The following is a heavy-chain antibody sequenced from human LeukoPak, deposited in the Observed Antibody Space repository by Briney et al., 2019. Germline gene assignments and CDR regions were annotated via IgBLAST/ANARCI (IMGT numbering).Heavy chain of an antibody. Sequence: PGGSLRLSCAASGFTVSSNYMSWVRQAPGKGLEWVSVIYSGGSTYYADSVKGRFTISRDNSKNTLYLQMNSLRAEDTAVYYCARDGAPLAASPYYYGMDVWGQGTTVTVSS. CDR2: IYSGGST. D-gene: IGHD3-16*01. CDR3: ARDGAPLAASPYYYGMDV. J-gene: IGHJ6*02. V-gene: IGHV3-66*01. CDR1: GFTVSSNY.